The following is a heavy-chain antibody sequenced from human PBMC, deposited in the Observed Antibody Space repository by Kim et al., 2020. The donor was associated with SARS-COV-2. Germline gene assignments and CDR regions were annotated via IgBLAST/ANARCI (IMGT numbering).Heavy chain of an antibody. CDR3: ARGGGAATVTTLPYRNWFDP. V-gene: IGHV4-59*13. Sequence: SETLSLTCTVSGGSISSYYWSWIRQPPGKGLEWIGYIYYSGSTNYNPSLKSRVTISVDTSKNQFSLKLSSVTAADTAVYYCARGGGAATVTTLPYRNWFDPWGQGTLVTVSS. D-gene: IGHD4-17*01. CDR2: IYYSGST. J-gene: IGHJ5*02. CDR1: GGSISSYY.